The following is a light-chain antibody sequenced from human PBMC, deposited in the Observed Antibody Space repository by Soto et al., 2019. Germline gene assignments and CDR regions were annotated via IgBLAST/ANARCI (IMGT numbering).Light chain of an antibody. CDR2: AAS. J-gene: IGKJ5*01. V-gene: IGKV1-39*01. CDR1: QSISSY. Sequence: DIQMTQSPSSLSASVGDRVTITCRASQSISSYLNWYPQKPGKAPKLLIYAASSLQSGVPSRFSGSGSGTDFTLTISSLQPEDFATYYCQQSYSTPRTFGQGTRLEI. CDR3: QQSYSTPRT.